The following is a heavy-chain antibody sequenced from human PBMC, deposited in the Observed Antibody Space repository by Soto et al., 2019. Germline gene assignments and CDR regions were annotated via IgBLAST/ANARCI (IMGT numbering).Heavy chain of an antibody. D-gene: IGHD3-10*01. V-gene: IGHV1-8*01. Sequence: QVQLVQSGAEVKKPGASVKVSCKASGYTFTTYEINWVRQVPGQGLEWMGWMSPSSGNTGYVDQFRGRVTMPSNTSMTTAYMELSSLRSEDTAVYYCARVGGQLFGDHGMDVWGQGTTVTVSS. CDR2: MSPSSGNT. J-gene: IGHJ6*02. CDR1: GYTFTTYE. CDR3: ARVGGQLFGDHGMDV.